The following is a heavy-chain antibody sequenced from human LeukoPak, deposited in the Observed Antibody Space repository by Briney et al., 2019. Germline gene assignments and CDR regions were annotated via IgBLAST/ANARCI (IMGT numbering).Heavy chain of an antibody. V-gene: IGHV3-23*01. D-gene: IGHD3-10*01. J-gene: IGHJ4*02. Sequence: GGSLRLSCAASGFTFSSYAMSWVRQAPGKGLEWVSAISGSGGSTYYADSVKGRFTISRDNSKNTLYLQMNSLRAEDTAVYYCAKTGYGSGSYLGGYFDCWGQGTLVTVSS. CDR3: AKTGYGSGSYLGGYFDC. CDR2: ISGSGGST. CDR1: GFTFSSYA.